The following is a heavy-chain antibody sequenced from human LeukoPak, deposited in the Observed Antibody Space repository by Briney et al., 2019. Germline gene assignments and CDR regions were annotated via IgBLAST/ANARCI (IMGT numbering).Heavy chain of an antibody. CDR2: ISGSGGST. CDR3: ARNIGPIAAPPEY. CDR1: GFTFSSYA. J-gene: IGHJ4*02. V-gene: IGHV3-23*01. Sequence: GGSLRLACAASGFTFSSYAMSWVRQAPGKGLEWVSAISGSGGSTYYADSVKGRFTISRDNSKNTLYLQMNSLRAEDTAIYYCARNIGPIAAPPEYWGQGTLVTVSS. D-gene: IGHD6-6*01.